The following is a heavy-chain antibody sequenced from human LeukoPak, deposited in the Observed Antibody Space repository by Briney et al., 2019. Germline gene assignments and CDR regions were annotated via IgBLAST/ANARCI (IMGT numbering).Heavy chain of an antibody. CDR3: ARNIVRGGNYFDY. CDR1: GFTFSAYE. CDR2: IRNKANRYTI. Sequence: QSGGSLRLSCAASGFTFSAYEMNWVRQAPGKGLEWVGRIRNKANRYTIEYAASVQGRFTISRLDSRNSLYLQMNSLKTEDTAVYYCARNIVRGGNYFDYGGPGTLVTVSS. D-gene: IGHD3-10*01. V-gene: IGHV3-72*01. J-gene: IGHJ4*02.